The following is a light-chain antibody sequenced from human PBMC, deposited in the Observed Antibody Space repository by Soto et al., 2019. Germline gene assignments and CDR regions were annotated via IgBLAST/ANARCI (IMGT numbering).Light chain of an antibody. J-gene: IGKJ4*01. CDR3: QQRRNWPLT. Sequence: EIVLTQSPATLSLSPGERATLSCRASQSVDSYLTWYQQRPGQAPRLLIYDVSKRATGIPVRFSGSGSGTDFTLTISSLEPEDVAIYYCQQRRNWPLTFGGGTRWRSN. CDR2: DVS. V-gene: IGKV3-11*01. CDR1: QSVDSY.